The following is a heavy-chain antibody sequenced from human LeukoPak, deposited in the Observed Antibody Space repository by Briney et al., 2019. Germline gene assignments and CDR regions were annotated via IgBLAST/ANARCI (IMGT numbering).Heavy chain of an antibody. J-gene: IGHJ4*02. Sequence: GGSLRLSCAASGFTFGSYGMHWVRQAPDKGLEWVAGISYDGSYKYYADSVKGRSTISRDYFKNTVYLQMNSLRAEDTAVYYCARDLGVQYYFDYWGQGTLVTVSS. CDR1: GFTFGSYG. D-gene: IGHD1-26*01. V-gene: IGHV3-30*03. CDR2: ISYDGSYK. CDR3: ARDLGVQYYFDY.